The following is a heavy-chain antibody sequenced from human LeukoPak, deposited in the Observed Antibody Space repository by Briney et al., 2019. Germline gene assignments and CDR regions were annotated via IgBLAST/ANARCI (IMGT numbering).Heavy chain of an antibody. J-gene: IGHJ4*02. CDR3: ARTPIYYFDSSGYYN. CDR1: GDSISGFY. V-gene: IGHV4-59*12. CDR2: IYYSGST. Sequence: PSETLSLTCTVSGDSISGFYWSWIRQPPGKGLEWIGYIYYSGSTSYNPSLKSRVTMSVDTSKKQFSLRLSSVTAADTAVYYCARTPIYYFDSSGYYNWGQGALVTVSS. D-gene: IGHD3-22*01.